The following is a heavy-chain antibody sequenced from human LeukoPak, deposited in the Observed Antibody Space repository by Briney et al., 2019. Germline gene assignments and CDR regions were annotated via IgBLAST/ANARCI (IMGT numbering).Heavy chain of an antibody. V-gene: IGHV3-33*01. J-gene: IGHJ6*02. CDR1: GFTFSSYG. CDR3: ARSQSDGVHYYGMDV. Sequence: GRSLRLSCAASGFTFSSYGMHWVRQAPGKGLEWVAVIWYDGSNKYYADSVKGRFTISRDNSKNTLYLQMNSLRAEDTAVYYCARSQSDGVHYYGMDVWGQGTTVTVSS. D-gene: IGHD3-16*01. CDR2: IWYDGSNK.